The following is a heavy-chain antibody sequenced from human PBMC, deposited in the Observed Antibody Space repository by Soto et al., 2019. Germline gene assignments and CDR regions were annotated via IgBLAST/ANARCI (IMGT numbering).Heavy chain of an antibody. J-gene: IGHJ6*02. CDR1: GGTFSSYA. D-gene: IGHD2-2*01. V-gene: IGHV1-69*01. CDR3: ARSQGSSTSLEIYYYYYYGMDV. Sequence: QVQLVQSGAEVKKPGSSVKVSCKASGGTFSSYAISWVRQAPGQGLEWMGGIIPISGTANYAQKFQGRVTITADESTSTAYTELRSLRSEDTAVYYCARSQGSSTSLEIYYYYYYGMDVWGQGTTVTVSS. CDR2: IIPISGTA.